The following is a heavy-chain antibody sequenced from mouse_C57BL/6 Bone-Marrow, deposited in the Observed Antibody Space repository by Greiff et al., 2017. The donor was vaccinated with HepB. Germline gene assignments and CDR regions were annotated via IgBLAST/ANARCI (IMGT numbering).Heavy chain of an antibody. J-gene: IGHJ4*01. CDR2: IDPSDSYT. CDR1: GYTFTSYW. CDR3: ALYSSDPSYYAMDY. Sequence: VQLQQSGAELVRPGTSVKLSCKASGYTFTSYWMHWVKQRPGQGLEWIGVIDPSDSYTNYNQKFKGKATLTVATSSSTAYMQLSSLTSEDSAGYYCALYSSDPSYYAMDYWGQGTSVTVSS. V-gene: IGHV1-59*01. D-gene: IGHD3-2*02.